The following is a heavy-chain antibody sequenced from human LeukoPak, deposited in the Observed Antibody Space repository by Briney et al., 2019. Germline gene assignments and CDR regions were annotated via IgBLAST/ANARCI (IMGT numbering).Heavy chain of an antibody. J-gene: IGHJ6*02. V-gene: IGHV4-59*08. CDR1: GGSISGYF. Sequence: SETLSLTCTVSGGSISGYFWSCIRQPPGQGLECIGYIYYTGATLYNPSLKRRGTMSVDTSKNQFSLKLSSVTAADTAVYYCARHDPVGYYQHGMDVWGQGTTVTVSS. CDR3: ARHDPVGYYQHGMDV. D-gene: IGHD2-15*01. CDR2: IYYTGAT.